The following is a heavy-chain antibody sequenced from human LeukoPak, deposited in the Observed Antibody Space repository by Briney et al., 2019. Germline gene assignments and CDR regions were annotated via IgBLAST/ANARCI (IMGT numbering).Heavy chain of an antibody. V-gene: IGHV3-23*01. Sequence: GGSLRLSCAASGFTFSSYAMSWVRQAPGKGLEWVSATSGSGGSTYYADSVKGRFTISRDNSKNTLYLQMNSLRAEDTAVYYCAKAHDFWSGYYDYWGQGTLVTVSS. J-gene: IGHJ4*02. CDR2: TSGSGGST. CDR3: AKAHDFWSGYYDY. D-gene: IGHD3-3*01. CDR1: GFTFSSYA.